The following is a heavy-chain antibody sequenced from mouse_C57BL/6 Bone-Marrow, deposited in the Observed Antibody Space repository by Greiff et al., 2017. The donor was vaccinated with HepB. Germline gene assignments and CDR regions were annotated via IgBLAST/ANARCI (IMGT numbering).Heavy chain of an antibody. CDR1: GFTFSSYA. J-gene: IGHJ2*01. D-gene: IGHD2-4*01. CDR3: TRDGMITDYFDY. Sequence: EVMLVESGEGLVKPGGSLKLSCAASGFTFSSYAMSWVRQTPEKRLEWVAYISSGGDYIYYADTVKGRFTISRDNARNTLYLQMSSLKSEDTAMYYCTRDGMITDYFDYWGQGTTLTVSS. V-gene: IGHV5-9-1*02. CDR2: ISSGGDYI.